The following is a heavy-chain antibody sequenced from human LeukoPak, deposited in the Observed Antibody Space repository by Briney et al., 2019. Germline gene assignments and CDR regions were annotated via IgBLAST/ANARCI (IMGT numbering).Heavy chain of an antibody. CDR3: ARDYYSRFDP. CDR1: GGSISSYY. Sequence: SETLSLTCTVSGGSISSYYWSWIRQPPGKGLEWIGYIYYSGSTNYNPSLKSRVTISVDTSKNQFSLKLSPVTAADTAVYYCARDYYSRFDPWGQGTLVTVSS. V-gene: IGHV4-59*01. J-gene: IGHJ5*02. D-gene: IGHD1-26*01. CDR2: IYYSGST.